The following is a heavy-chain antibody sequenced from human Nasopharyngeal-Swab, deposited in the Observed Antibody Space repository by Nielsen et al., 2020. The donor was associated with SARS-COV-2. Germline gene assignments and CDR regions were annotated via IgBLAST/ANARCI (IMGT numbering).Heavy chain of an antibody. V-gene: IGHV1-18*01. CDR1: GYTFTSYG. CDR3: ARDGVGSGYSSDPPFDY. D-gene: IGHD5-18*01. Sequence: ASVKVSCKASGYTFTSYGISWVRQAPGQGLEWMGWISAYNGNTNYAQKLQGRVTMTTGTSTSTAYMELSSLRSDDTAVYYCARDGVGSGYSSDPPFDYWGQGTLVTVSS. CDR2: ISAYNGNT. J-gene: IGHJ4*02.